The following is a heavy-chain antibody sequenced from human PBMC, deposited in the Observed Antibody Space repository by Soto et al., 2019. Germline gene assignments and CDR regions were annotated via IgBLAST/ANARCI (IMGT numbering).Heavy chain of an antibody. V-gene: IGHV1-2*04. CDR2: INPNSGGT. D-gene: IGHD3-22*01. Sequence: QVQLVQSGAEVKKPGASVKVSCKASGYTFTGYYMHWVRQAPGQGLEWMGWINPNSGGTNYAQKFQGWVTMTRDTSISTAYMELSRLRSDDTAVYYCARAAARHDSSGYRQKTFDPWGQGTLVTVSS. CDR1: GYTFTGYY. J-gene: IGHJ5*02. CDR3: ARAAARHDSSGYRQKTFDP.